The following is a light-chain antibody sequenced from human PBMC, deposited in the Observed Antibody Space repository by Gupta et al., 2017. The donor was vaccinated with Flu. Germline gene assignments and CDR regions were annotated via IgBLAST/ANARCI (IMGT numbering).Light chain of an antibody. CDR2: GAS. V-gene: IGKV3-11*01. Sequence: PGERATLSCRASQNIDYTLAWYQQRPGQAPRLLIYGASNRATGIPARFGGSGSGTDFTLTISSLEAEDFAVYYCQQRSDWLTFGGGTKVEIK. CDR3: QQRSDWLT. CDR1: QNIDYT. J-gene: IGKJ4*01.